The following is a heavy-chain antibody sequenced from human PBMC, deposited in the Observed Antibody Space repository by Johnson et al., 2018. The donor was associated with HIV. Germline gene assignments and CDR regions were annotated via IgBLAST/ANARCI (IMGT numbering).Heavy chain of an antibody. Sequence: MQLVESGGGLVQPGGSLRLSCAASGFIFRNYWMHWVRQTPGKGLVWVARIYSDGSDPAYADSVKGRFTISRDNAKKTLYLQMNSLRAEDTAVYYCARKQWLEIPSDALDVWGQGTMVTVSS. CDR1: GFIFRNYW. CDR2: IYSDGSDP. CDR3: ARKQWLEIPSDALDV. D-gene: IGHD6-19*01. J-gene: IGHJ3*01. V-gene: IGHV3-74*03.